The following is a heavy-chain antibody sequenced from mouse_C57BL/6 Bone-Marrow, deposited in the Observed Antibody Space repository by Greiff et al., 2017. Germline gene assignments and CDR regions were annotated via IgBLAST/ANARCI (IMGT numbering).Heavy chain of an antibody. CDR2: INPSSGYT. J-gene: IGHJ2*01. D-gene: IGHD4-1*01. V-gene: IGHV1-4*01. Sequence: QVQLQQSGAELARPGASVKMSCKASGYTFTSYTMHWVKQRPGQGLEWIGYINPSSGYTKYNQKFKDKATLTADKSSSTASMQLSSLTSEDSAVYYCARYLQLTGKGYWGQGTTLTVSS. CDR1: GYTFTSYT. CDR3: ARYLQLTGKGY.